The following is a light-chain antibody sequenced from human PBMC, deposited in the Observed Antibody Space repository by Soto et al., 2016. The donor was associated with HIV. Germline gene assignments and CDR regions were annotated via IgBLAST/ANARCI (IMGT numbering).Light chain of an antibody. J-gene: IGKJ2*01. CDR2: KAS. CDR3: QQYNSYPYT. Sequence: DIQMTQSPSTLSASVGDRVTITCRASQRISSWLAWYQQKPGKAPKLLIYKASTLESGVPSRFSGSGSGTEFTLTISSLQPDDFAIYYCQQYNSYPYTFGPGDQAGDQT. V-gene: IGKV1-5*03. CDR1: QRISSW.